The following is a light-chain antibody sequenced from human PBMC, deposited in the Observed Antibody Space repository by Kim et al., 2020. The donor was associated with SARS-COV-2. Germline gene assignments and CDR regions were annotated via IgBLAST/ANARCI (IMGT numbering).Light chain of an antibody. CDR3: KQYNTWWT. Sequence: PGEKTPPPGRASRSVTTDLAWYHQNPGQAPRLLIYGAATRATGIPARFSGSGSGTEFTLTTSSLQSEDFAIFYCKQYNTWWTSGQGPRVDTK. CDR1: RSVTTD. CDR2: GAA. V-gene: IGKV3-15*01. J-gene: IGKJ1*01.